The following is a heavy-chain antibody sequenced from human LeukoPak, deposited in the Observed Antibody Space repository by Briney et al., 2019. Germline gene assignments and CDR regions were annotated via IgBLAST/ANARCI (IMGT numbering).Heavy chain of an antibody. J-gene: IGHJ4*02. CDR2: ISAYNGDT. CDR3: ARDAETLYYGSYVPLRFDF. CDR1: GYTFTSYG. Sequence: ASVKVSCKASGYTFTSYGINWVRQAPGQGLEWMGWISAYNGDTNYAQKLQGRVTMTTDTSTSTVYMELRSLTSDDTAVYYCARDAETLYYGSYVPLRFDFWGQGTLVTVSS. D-gene: IGHD3-22*01. V-gene: IGHV1-18*01.